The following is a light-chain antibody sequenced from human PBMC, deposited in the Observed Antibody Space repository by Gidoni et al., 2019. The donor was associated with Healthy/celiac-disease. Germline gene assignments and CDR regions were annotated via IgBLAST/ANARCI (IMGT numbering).Light chain of an antibody. CDR1: QSVSSSY. CDR3: QHRWT. V-gene: IGKV3-20*01. CDR2: GAS. J-gene: IGKJ1*01. Sequence: EIVLTQSPGTLSLSPGERATLSCRASQSVSSSYLAWYQQKPGQAPRLLIYGASSRATGIPDRFSGSGSGTDFTLTISRLEPEDFAVYDCQHRWTFGHGTKVEIK.